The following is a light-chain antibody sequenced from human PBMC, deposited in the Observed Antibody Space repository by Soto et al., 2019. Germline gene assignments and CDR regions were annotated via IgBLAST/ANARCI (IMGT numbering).Light chain of an antibody. CDR3: QQRSNWPLT. CDR1: QSVSSY. V-gene: IGKV3-11*01. Sequence: EIVLTQSPATLSLSPGERATLSCRASQSVSSYLAWYQQKPCQAPRLLIYDASNRATGIPARFSGSGSGTDSTLTISSLEPEDFAVYYCQQRSNWPLTFGGGTKVEIK. CDR2: DAS. J-gene: IGKJ4*01.